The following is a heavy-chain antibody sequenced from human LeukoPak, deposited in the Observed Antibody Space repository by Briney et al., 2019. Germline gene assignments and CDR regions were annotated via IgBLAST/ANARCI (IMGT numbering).Heavy chain of an antibody. CDR3: ARGTTDIVAEVSDAFDI. CDR2: ISYDASNK. V-gene: IGHV3-30*14. D-gene: IGHD5-12*01. CDR1: GFTFSAFT. J-gene: IGHJ3*02. Sequence: GRSLRLSCAASGFTFSAFTMQWARQAPGKGLEWVSAISYDASNKYYAVSVRGRFTISRDNSRNALFLQMNSLRADDTAVYYCARGTTDIVAEVSDAFDIWGQGTVVTVYS.